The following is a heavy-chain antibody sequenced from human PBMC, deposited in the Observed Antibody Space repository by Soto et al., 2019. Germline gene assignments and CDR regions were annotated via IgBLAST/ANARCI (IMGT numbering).Heavy chain of an antibody. CDR3: ARAITPTEVAFDY. J-gene: IGHJ4*02. Sequence: SETLSLTCTVSGGSISSGDYYWSWIRQPPGKGLEWIGYIYYSGSTYYNPSLKSRVTISVDTSKNQFSLKLSSVTAADTAVYYCARAITPTEVAFDYWGQGTLVTAPQ. CDR1: GGSISSGDYY. D-gene: IGHD2-15*01. CDR2: IYYSGST. V-gene: IGHV4-30-4*01.